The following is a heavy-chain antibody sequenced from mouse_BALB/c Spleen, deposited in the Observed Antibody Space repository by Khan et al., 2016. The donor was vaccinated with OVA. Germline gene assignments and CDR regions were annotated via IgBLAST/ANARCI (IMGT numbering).Heavy chain of an antibody. CDR1: GYTFTYYV. J-gene: IGHJ2*01. CDR3: ARGDGYYVYFDY. D-gene: IGHD2-3*01. Sequence: VELVESGPELVKPGASVKTSCKASGYTFTYYVITWVKQRTGQGLEWIGEIYPGSDNAYYNERFKGKATLTADKSSNTTHMQLSSLTSEDSAVYFCARGDGYYVYFDYWGQGTTLTVSS. CDR2: IYPGSDNA. V-gene: IGHV1-81*01.